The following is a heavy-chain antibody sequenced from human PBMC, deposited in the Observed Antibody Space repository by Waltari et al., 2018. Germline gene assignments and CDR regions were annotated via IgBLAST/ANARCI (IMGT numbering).Heavy chain of an antibody. D-gene: IGHD3-10*01. V-gene: IGHV4-59*08. CDR1: GGSISSYY. CDR2: IYYSGST. Sequence: QVQLQESGPGLVKPSETLSLTCTVSGGSISSYYWSWIRQPPGQGLEWIGYIYYSGSTNYNPSLKSRVTISVDTSKNQFSLKLSSVTAADTAVYYCARLGRSGSYSNVYFVWGQGTLVTVSS. CDR3: ARLGRSGSYSNVYFV. J-gene: IGHJ4*02.